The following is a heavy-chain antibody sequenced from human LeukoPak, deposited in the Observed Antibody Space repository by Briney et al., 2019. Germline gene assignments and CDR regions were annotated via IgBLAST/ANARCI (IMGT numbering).Heavy chain of an antibody. CDR1: GGSISSSSYY. Sequence: SETLSLTCTVSGGSISSSSYYWGWIRQPPGTGLEWIGSIYYSGSTYYNPSLKSRVTISVDTSKNQFSLKLSSVTAADTAVYYCARCPHVSLWFGELSEYYFDYWGQGTLVTVSS. D-gene: IGHD3-10*01. CDR2: IYYSGST. J-gene: IGHJ4*02. CDR3: ARCPHVSLWFGELSEYYFDY. V-gene: IGHV4-39*01.